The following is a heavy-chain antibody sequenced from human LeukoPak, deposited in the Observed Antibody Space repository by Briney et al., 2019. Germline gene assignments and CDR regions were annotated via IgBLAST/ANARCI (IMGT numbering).Heavy chain of an antibody. CDR2: INPSGGST. D-gene: IGHD6-13*01. CDR1: GYTFPSYY. Sequence: DSVTVSCKASGYTFPSYYMHWLRQAPAQGLEWLGIINPSGGSTSYAQKLQGRVTMTRDTSTSTVYMELSTLRSEDTAVYYCATIAAAGNDYWGQGTLVTVSS. CDR3: ATIAAAGNDY. J-gene: IGHJ4*02. V-gene: IGHV1-46*03.